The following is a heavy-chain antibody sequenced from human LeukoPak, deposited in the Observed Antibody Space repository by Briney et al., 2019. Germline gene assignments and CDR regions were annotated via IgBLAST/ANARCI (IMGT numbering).Heavy chain of an antibody. Sequence: PGGSLRLSCTASGFTFGDYAMSWVRQAPGKGLEWVGFIRSKAYGGTTEYAASVRGRFTISRDDSKSIAYLQMNSLKTEDTAVYYCTRYVVITTVFDYWGQGTLVTVSS. J-gene: IGHJ4*02. V-gene: IGHV3-49*04. CDR2: IRSKAYGGTT. CDR3: TRYVVITTVFDY. D-gene: IGHD3-22*01. CDR1: GFTFGDYA.